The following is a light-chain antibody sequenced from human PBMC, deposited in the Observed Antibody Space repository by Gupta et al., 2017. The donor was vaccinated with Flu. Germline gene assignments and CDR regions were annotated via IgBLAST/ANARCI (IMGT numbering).Light chain of an antibody. CDR1: QSISSW. Sequence: DIQMTQSPFTLSASVGDRVTITCRASQSISSWLAWYQQKPGKAPKLLIYKASSLESGVPSRFSGSGSGTEFTLTISSLQPDDFATYYCQQENCCSHTFGQGTKMDIK. CDR3: QQENCCSHT. CDR2: KAS. J-gene: IGKJ2*01. V-gene: IGKV1-5*03.